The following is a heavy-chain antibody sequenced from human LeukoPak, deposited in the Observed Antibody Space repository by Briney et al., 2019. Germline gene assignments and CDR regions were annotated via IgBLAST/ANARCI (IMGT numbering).Heavy chain of an antibody. D-gene: IGHD2-2*01. CDR2: ISASNGNT. Sequence: ASVKVSCTASGYTFTSYGISWVRQAPGQGLEWMGGISASNGNTNYAQKLQGRVTMPTDTSTTTANMDLRSLSSDDRAVYYCARDLPSGYCSSTSCPTNLHYWGEGTLVTVSS. V-gene: IGHV1-18*01. CDR3: ARDLPSGYCSSTSCPTNLHY. CDR1: GYTFTSYG. J-gene: IGHJ4*02.